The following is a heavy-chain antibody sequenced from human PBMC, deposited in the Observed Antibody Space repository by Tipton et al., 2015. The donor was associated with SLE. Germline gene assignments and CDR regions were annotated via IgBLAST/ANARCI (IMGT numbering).Heavy chain of an antibody. J-gene: IGHJ3*02. CDR3: ARVAGWIEDAFDI. CDR1: GGSFSGYY. CDR2: IYYTGST. Sequence: TLSLTCAVYGGSFSGYYWSWIRQPPGKGLEWIGYIYYTGSTHYNPSLKTRVTISVDTSKNQFSLKLSSVTAADTAVYYCARVAGWIEDAFDIWGQGTMVTVSS. D-gene: IGHD2-2*03. V-gene: IGHV4-59*12.